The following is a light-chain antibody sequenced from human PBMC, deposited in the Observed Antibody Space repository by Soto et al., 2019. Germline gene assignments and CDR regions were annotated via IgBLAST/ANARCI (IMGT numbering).Light chain of an antibody. CDR3: QQADSFPFT. CDR2: VAS. Sequence: DIQLTQSPSSVSASVGDRVTITCRASQDIGTWLAWYQQKPGKAPKLLIYVASNLQSGVPSRFSGAGSGTEFNLTITSLQPEDFATYRCQQADSFPFTFGPGTKVDFK. J-gene: IGKJ3*01. V-gene: IGKV1-12*01. CDR1: QDIGTW.